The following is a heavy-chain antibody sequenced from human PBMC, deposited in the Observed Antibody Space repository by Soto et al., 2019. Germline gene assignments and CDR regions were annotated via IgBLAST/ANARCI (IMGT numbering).Heavy chain of an antibody. CDR3: ARGRFRRTWFDP. V-gene: IGHV1-8*01. J-gene: IGHJ5*02. Sequence: QVQLVQSGAEVKKPGASVKVSCKASGYTFTNYDIHWVRQATGQGLEWMGWMNPDSGNTGQSKQSXGXXTMTRDTSVITANTEMSSLRSEDTAVYYCARGRFRRTWFDPWGQGTLVTVSS. D-gene: IGHD3-16*01. CDR2: MNPDSGNT. CDR1: GYTFTNYD.